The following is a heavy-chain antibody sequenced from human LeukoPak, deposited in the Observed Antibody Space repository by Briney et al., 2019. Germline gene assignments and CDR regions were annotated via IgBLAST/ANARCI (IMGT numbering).Heavy chain of an antibody. Sequence: PGGSLRLSCAASGFTFSNAWMSWVRQAPGKGLEWVGRIKSKTDGGTTDYAAPVRGRFTISRDDSKNTLYLQMNSLKTEDTAVYYCTTDPALIVGATLTFDYWGQGTLVTVSS. V-gene: IGHV3-15*01. CDR1: GFTFSNAW. D-gene: IGHD1-26*01. CDR2: IKSKTDGGTT. J-gene: IGHJ4*02. CDR3: TTDPALIVGATLTFDY.